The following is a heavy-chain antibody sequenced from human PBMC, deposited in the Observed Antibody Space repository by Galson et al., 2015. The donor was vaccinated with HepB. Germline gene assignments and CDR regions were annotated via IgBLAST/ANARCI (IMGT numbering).Heavy chain of an antibody. D-gene: IGHD3-10*01. V-gene: IGHV1-69*13. Sequence: SVKVSCKASGGTFSSYAISWVRQAPGQGLEWMGGIIPIFGTANYAQKFQGRVTITADESTSTAYMELSSLRSEDTAVYYCARGNVGLLWFGESGGDYFDYWGQGTLVTVSS. CDR2: IIPIFGTA. CDR3: ARGNVGLLWFGESGGDYFDY. J-gene: IGHJ4*02. CDR1: GGTFSSYA.